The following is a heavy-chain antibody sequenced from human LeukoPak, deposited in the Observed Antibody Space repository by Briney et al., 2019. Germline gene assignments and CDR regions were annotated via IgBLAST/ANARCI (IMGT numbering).Heavy chain of an antibody. V-gene: IGHV4-38-2*02. J-gene: IGHJ6*03. D-gene: IGHD2-15*01. CDR2: IYHSGST. CDR3: AREGCSGGSCSSYYYMDV. Sequence: SETLSLTCTVSGYSISSGYYWGWIRQPPGKGLEWIGSIYHSGSTYYNPSLKSRVTISVDTSKNQFSLKLSSVTAADTAVYYCAREGCSGGSCSSYYYMDVWGKGTTVTVSS. CDR1: GYSISSGYY.